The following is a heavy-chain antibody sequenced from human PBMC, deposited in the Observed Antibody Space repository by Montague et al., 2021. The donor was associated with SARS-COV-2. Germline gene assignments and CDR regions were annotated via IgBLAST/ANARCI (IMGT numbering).Heavy chain of an antibody. CDR1: GLTFNIYA. CDR3: ARDYYYGSGSYFPYDY. Sequence: SLRLPCAASGLTFNIYAMHWVRQAPGKGLEWVAVISYDGSKRYYADSVKGRFTVSRDNSKNTLYLQMNSLRADDTAVYYCARDYYYGSGSYFPYDYWGQGTLVTVSS. J-gene: IGHJ4*02. CDR2: ISYDGSKR. D-gene: IGHD3-10*01. V-gene: IGHV3-30*04.